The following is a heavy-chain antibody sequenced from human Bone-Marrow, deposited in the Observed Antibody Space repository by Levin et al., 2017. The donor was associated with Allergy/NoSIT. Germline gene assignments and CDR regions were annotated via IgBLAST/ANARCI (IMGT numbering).Heavy chain of an antibody. CDR2: ISYDGSNK. V-gene: IGHV3-30*18. D-gene: IGHD6-13*01. CDR3: AKVTTYFLAAAGFDY. J-gene: IGHJ4*02. Sequence: LSLTCAASGFTFSSYGMHWVRQAPGKGLEWVAVISYDGSNKYYADSVKGRFTISRDNSKNTLYLQMNSLRAEDTAVYYCAKVTTYFLAAAGFDYWGQGTLVTVSS. CDR1: GFTFSSYG.